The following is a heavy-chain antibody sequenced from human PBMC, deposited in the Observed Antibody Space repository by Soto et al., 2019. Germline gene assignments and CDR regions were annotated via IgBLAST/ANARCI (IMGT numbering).Heavy chain of an antibody. V-gene: IGHV1-8*01. CDR3: ARARITMVRGVIKNNWFDP. CDR1: GYTFTSYD. CDR2: MNPNSGNT. J-gene: IGHJ5*02. D-gene: IGHD3-10*01. Sequence: AASVKVSCKASGYTFTSYDINWVRQAHGQGLEWMGWMNPNSGNTGYAQKFQGRVTMTRNTSISTAYMELSSLRSEDTAVYYCARARITMVRGVIKNNWFDPWGQGTLVTVSS.